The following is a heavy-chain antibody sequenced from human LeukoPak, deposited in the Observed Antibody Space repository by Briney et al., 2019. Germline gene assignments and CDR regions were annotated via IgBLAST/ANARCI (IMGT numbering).Heavy chain of an antibody. CDR3: AKGHSGWASTGAY. Sequence: ASVKVSCKASGGTFSSYAISWVRQAPGQGLEWMGRIIPILGIANYAQKFQGRVTITADKSTSTAYMELSSLRSEDTAVYYCAKGHSGWASTGAYWGQGTLVTVSS. CDR2: IIPILGIA. V-gene: IGHV1-69*04. CDR1: GGTFSSYA. J-gene: IGHJ4*02. D-gene: IGHD6-19*01.